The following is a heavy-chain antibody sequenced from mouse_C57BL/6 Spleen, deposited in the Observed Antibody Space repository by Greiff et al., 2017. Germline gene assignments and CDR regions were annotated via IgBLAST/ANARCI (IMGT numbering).Heavy chain of an antibody. Sequence: QVQLQQPGAELVRPGSSVKLSCKASGYTFTSYWMHWVKQGPIQGLEWIGNIDPSDSETHYNQKFKDKATLTVDKSSSTAYMQLSSLTSEDSAVYYCARYDYGWGFAYWGQGTLVTVSA. CDR1: GYTFTSYW. D-gene: IGHD2-4*01. V-gene: IGHV1-52*01. J-gene: IGHJ3*01. CDR3: ARYDYGWGFAY. CDR2: IDPSDSET.